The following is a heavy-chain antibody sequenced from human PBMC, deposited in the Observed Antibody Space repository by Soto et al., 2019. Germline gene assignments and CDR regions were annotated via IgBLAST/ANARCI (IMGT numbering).Heavy chain of an antibody. CDR1: GFTFSSYA. D-gene: IGHD3-22*01. Sequence: LRLSCAASGFTFSSYAMSWVRQAPGKGLEWVSAISGSGGSTYYADSVKGRFTITRDNSKNTLYLQMNSLRAEDTAVYYCAKDPFYDSSGYLGGWFDPWGQGTLVTVSS. V-gene: IGHV3-23*01. CDR3: AKDPFYDSSGYLGGWFDP. J-gene: IGHJ5*02. CDR2: ISGSGGST.